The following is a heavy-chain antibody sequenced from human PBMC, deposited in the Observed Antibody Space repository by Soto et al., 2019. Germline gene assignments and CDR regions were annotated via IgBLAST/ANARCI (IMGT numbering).Heavy chain of an antibody. CDR1: GGSISSNTYY. J-gene: IGHJ5*02. Sequence: QLQLQESGPGLVRPSETLSPTCTVSGGSISSNTYYWGWIRQPPGKGLEWIGSIYYNGFTYYNPSLKSRVTMSVDTSKNQFSLRLSSMTASDTALYYCARKGDFWSGPGEFDPWGQGTLVTVS. V-gene: IGHV4-39*01. D-gene: IGHD3-3*01. CDR3: ARKGDFWSGPGEFDP. CDR2: IYYNGFT.